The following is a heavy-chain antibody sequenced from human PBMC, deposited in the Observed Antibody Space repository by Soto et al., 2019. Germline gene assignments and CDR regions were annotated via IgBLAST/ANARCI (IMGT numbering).Heavy chain of an antibody. CDR3: ARGLLTHYYMDV. V-gene: IGHV4-34*01. CDR1: GGSFSGYY. CDR2: INHSGST. J-gene: IGHJ6*03. Sequence: SETLSVTCAVYGGSFSGYYWSWIRQPPGKGLEWIGEINHSGSTNYNPSLKSRITISVDTSKNQFSLKLSSVTAADTAVYYCARGLLTHYYMDVWGKGTTVTVSS. D-gene: IGHD2-15*01.